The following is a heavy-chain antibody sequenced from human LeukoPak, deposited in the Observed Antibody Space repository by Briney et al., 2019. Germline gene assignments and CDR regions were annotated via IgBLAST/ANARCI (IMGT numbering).Heavy chain of an antibody. Sequence: SATLTFTSTVGDSFISSYYCSWIQKPPGRVEERIRNFSYSGNTNYNPSLKSRVTISVDTSKNQFSLKLSSVTAADTAVYYCARVPVEMATGVIRVGAFDIWGQGTMVAVSS. CDR1: DSFISSYY. CDR2: FSYSGNT. D-gene: IGHD5-24*01. V-gene: IGHV4-59*13. CDR3: ARVPVEMATGVIRVGAFDI. J-gene: IGHJ3*02.